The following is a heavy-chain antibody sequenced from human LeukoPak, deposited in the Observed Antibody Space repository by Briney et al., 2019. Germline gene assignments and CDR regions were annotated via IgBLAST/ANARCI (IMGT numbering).Heavy chain of an antibody. CDR3: AKWGAQSGSYRVLDY. CDR1: GVTFSSCA. CDR2: ISGNGDMV. V-gene: IGHV3-23*01. Sequence: GGSLRLSCEASGVTFSSCAMSWVRQAPGEGLEWVSAISGNGDMVYDADAVKVRFTISRDNSRNALYLQMDSLRAGDTAVYYCAKWGAQSGSYRVLDYWGQGTLVTVSS. J-gene: IGHJ4*02. D-gene: IGHD1-26*01.